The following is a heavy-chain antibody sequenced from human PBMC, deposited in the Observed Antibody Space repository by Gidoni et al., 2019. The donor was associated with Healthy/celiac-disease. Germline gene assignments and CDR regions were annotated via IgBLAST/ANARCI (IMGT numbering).Heavy chain of an antibody. V-gene: IGHV3-21*01. J-gene: IGHJ6*02. D-gene: IGHD2-15*01. CDR1: GFTFSSYS. CDR2: ISSSSSYI. Sequence: EVQLVESGGGLVKPGGSLSLSCAASGFTFSSYSMNWVRQAPGKGLEWVSSISSSSSYIYYADSVKGRFTISRDNAKNSLYLQMNSLRAEDTAVYYCARDGVEVAKEAMDVWGQGTTVTVSS. CDR3: ARDGVEVAKEAMDV.